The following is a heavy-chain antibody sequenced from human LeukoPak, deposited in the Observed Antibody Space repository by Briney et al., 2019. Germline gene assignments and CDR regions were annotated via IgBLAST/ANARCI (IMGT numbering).Heavy chain of an antibody. D-gene: IGHD3-22*01. Sequence: SVTVSCKASGYTFTGYHMHWVRQAPGQGLEWMGGIIPIFGTANYAQKFQGRVTITADESTSTAYMELSSLRSEDTAVYYCARADYYDSSGYPELDYWGQGTLVTVSS. V-gene: IGHV1-69*13. CDR3: ARADYYDSSGYPELDY. CDR2: IIPIFGTA. CDR1: GYTFTGYH. J-gene: IGHJ4*02.